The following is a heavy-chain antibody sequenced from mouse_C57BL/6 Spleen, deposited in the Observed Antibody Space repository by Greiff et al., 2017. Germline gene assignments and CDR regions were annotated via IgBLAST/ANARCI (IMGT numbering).Heavy chain of an antibody. V-gene: IGHV1-52*01. J-gene: IGHJ3*01. D-gene: IGHD3-2*02. CDR2: IDPSDSET. CDR3: AREGAQATVAY. CDR1: GYTFTSYW. Sequence: QVQLQQPGAELVRPGSSVKLSCKASGYTFTSYWMHWVKQRPIQGLEWIGNIDPSDSETHYNQKFKDKATLTVDKSSSTAYMQLSILTSEDSAVYYCAREGAQATVAYWGQGTLVTVSA.